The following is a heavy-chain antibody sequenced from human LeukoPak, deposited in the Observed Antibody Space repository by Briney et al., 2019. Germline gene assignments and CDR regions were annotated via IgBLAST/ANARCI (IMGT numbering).Heavy chain of an antibody. CDR3: ARYSGSYSQNYYYYGMDV. CDR1: GYGFTSYW. D-gene: IGHD1-26*01. CDR2: IYPGGSDT. V-gene: IGHV5-51*01. J-gene: IGHJ6*02. Sequence: GESLKISCKGSGYGFTSYWIGWVRQMPGKGLEWMGIIYPGGSDTRYSPSFQGQVTISADKSISTAYLQWSSLKASDTAMYYCARYSGSYSQNYYYYGMDVWGQGTTVTVSS.